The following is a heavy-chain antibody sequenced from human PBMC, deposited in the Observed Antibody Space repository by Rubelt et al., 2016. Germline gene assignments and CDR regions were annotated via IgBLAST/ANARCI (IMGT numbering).Heavy chain of an antibody. CDR2: IWYDGSNK. CDR1: GFTFSSYG. Sequence: VQLLESGGGLVQPGGSLRLSCAASGFTFSSYGMHWVRQAPGKGLEWVAVIWYDGSNKYYADSVKGRFTISRDNSKNTLYLQMNSLRAEDTAVYYCARGYCSSTSCSPFDYWGQGTLVTVSS. D-gene: IGHD2-2*01. V-gene: IGHV3-33*08. CDR3: ARGYCSSTSCSPFDY. J-gene: IGHJ4*02.